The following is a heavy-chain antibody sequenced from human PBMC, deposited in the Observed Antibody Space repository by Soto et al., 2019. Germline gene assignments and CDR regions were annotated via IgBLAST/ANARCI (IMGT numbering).Heavy chain of an antibody. D-gene: IGHD3-22*01. J-gene: IGHJ4*02. Sequence: RASVKVSCKASGYTFTSYAMHWVRQAPGQRLEWMGWINAGNGNTKYSQKFQGRVTITRDTSASTAYMELSSLRSEDTAVYYCARGITMIVGDFDYWGQGTLVTAPQ. CDR3: ARGITMIVGDFDY. CDR1: GYTFTSYA. V-gene: IGHV1-3*01. CDR2: INAGNGNT.